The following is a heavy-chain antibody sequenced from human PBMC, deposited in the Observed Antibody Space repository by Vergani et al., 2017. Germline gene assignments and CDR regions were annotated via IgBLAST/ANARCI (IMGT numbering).Heavy chain of an antibody. D-gene: IGHD2-2*01. CDR3: SRAEAIVVVPAAISVDYYYYGMDV. CDR2: IYYSGST. V-gene: IGHV4-59*01. CDR1: GGSISSYY. Sequence: QVQLQESGPGLVKPSETLSLTCTVSGGSISSYYWSWIRQPPGKGLEWIGYIYYSGSTNYNPSLKSRVTISVDTSKNQFSLKLSSVTAADTAVYYCSRAEAIVVVPAAISVDYYYYGMDVWGQGTTVTVSS. J-gene: IGHJ6*02.